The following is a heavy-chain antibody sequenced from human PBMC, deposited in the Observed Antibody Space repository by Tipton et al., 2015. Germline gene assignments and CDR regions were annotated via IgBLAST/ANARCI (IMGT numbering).Heavy chain of an antibody. J-gene: IGHJ4*02. Sequence: TLSLTCTVSGGSTSHYYWSWIRQHPGKGLEWIGRIYTSGATDYNPSFESRVTMSVDTSKKQFSLNLNYVSASDTAVYYCAREVWYNDSTGYDYWGQGTLVTVSS. CDR2: IYTSGAT. CDR3: AREVWYNDSTGYDY. V-gene: IGHV4-4*07. CDR1: GGSTSHYY. D-gene: IGHD3-22*01.